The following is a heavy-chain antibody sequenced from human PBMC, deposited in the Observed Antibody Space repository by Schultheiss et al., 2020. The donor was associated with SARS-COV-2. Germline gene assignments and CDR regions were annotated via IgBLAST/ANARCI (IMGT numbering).Heavy chain of an antibody. J-gene: IGHJ6*03. V-gene: IGHV3-23*01. CDR2: ISGSGGST. CDR1: GFAFDDYA. Sequence: GGSLRLSCAASGFAFDDYAMHWVRQVPGKGLEWVSAISGSGGSTYYADSVKGRFTISRDNAKNSLYLQMNSLRAEDTAVYYCARDRAYSDYYYYYMDVWGKGTTVTVSS. D-gene: IGHD4-11*01. CDR3: ARDRAYSDYYYYYMDV.